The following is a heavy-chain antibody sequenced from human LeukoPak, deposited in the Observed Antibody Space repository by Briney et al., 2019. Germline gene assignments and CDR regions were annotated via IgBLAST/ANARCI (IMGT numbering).Heavy chain of an antibody. CDR1: GFTFSSYG. D-gene: IGHD6-13*01. J-gene: IGHJ4*02. V-gene: IGHV3-30*18. CDR3: AKDRDSSYTDY. CDR2: ISYDGSNK. Sequence: GGSLRLSCAASGFTFSSYGMHWVRQAPGKGLEWVAVISYDGSNKYYADSVKGRFTISRDDSKNTLYLQMNSLRAEDTAVYYCAKDRDSSYTDYWGQGTLVTVPS.